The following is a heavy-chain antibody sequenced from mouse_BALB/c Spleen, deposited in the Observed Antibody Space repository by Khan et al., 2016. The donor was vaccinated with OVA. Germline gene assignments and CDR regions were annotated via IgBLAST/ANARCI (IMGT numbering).Heavy chain of an antibody. Sequence: VQLQQSGAELVKAGASVKMSCKASGYTFTSYWMHWVKQRLGQGLEWFAETTPTNGRTYYNEKFKRKATLTVDKSTSTAYMLSSGPTCEDSAVDYCARIKKIVATYFDYWGQGTTLTVSS. CDR1: GYTFTSYW. V-gene: IGHV1S81*02. J-gene: IGHJ2*01. CDR3: ARIKKIVATYFDY. D-gene: IGHD1-1*01. CDR2: TTPTNGRT.